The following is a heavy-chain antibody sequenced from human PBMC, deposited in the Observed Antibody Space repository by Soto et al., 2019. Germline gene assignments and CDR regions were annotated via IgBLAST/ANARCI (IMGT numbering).Heavy chain of an antibody. Sequence: GGSLRLSCAASGFTFSNAWMSWVRQAPGKGLEWVGRIKSKTDGGTTDYAAPVKGRFTISRDDSKNTLYLQMNSLKTEDTAVDYCTTGWGPYYDFDIWGQGKMVTVSS. J-gene: IGHJ3*02. D-gene: IGHD7-27*01. V-gene: IGHV3-15*01. CDR1: GFTFSNAW. CDR2: IKSKTDGGTT. CDR3: TTGWGPYYDFDI.